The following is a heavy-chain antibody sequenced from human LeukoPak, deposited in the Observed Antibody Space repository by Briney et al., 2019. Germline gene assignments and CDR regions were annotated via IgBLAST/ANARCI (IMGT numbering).Heavy chain of an antibody. CDR3: ARENTAGIEN. J-gene: IGHJ4*02. CDR1: GFTFSSYA. CDR2: ISSSGSTI. D-gene: IGHD6-19*01. Sequence: GGSLRLSCAASGFTFSSYAMSWVRQAPGKGLEWVSYISSSGSTIYYADSVKGRFTISRDNAKNSLYLQMNSLRAEDTAVYYCARENTAGIENWGQGTLVTVSS. V-gene: IGHV3-48*03.